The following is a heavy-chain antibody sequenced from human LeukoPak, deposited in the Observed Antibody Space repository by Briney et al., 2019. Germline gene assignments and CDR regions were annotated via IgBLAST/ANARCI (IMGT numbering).Heavy chain of an antibody. CDR2: INSDGRST. V-gene: IGHV3-74*01. CDR1: GFTFSPYW. CDR3: TRGRSELDY. Sequence: GGSLRLSCAVSGFTFSPYWMHWVRQAPGKGLVWVSRINSDGRSTNYADSVKGRFTVSRDNAKNTLYLQMNSLRAEDTAVYYWTRGRSELDYWGQGNLVTVSS. D-gene: IGHD1-26*01. J-gene: IGHJ4*02.